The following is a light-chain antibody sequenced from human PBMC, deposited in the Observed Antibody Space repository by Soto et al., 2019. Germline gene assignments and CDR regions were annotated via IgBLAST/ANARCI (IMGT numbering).Light chain of an antibody. CDR3: QQYGSSPRM. J-gene: IGKJ1*01. CDR2: DAS. CDR1: QSVSSSY. Sequence: IVLTQSPGTLSLSPGERATLSCRASQSVSSSYLAWYQQKPGQAPRLLIFDASSRATGIPDRFSGSGSGTDFTLTISRLEPEDFAISYCQQYGSSPRMFGQGTKVEIK. V-gene: IGKV3-20*01.